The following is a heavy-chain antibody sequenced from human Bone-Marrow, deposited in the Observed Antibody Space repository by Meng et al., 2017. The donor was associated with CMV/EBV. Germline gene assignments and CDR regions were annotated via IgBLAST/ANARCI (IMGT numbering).Heavy chain of an antibody. CDR2: MNPNSGNT. Sequence: QRELVQAGAEVKKPGASVKVSCKASGYTFTSYDINSVRQAAGQGLEWMGWMNPNSGNTDYAQKFQGRVTMTRNISKSTAYMDLSSLRSEDTAVYYCATGVADFEYWGQGTLVTVSS. J-gene: IGHJ4*02. V-gene: IGHV1-8*01. CDR3: ATGVADFEY. D-gene: IGHD6-19*01. CDR1: GYTFTSYD.